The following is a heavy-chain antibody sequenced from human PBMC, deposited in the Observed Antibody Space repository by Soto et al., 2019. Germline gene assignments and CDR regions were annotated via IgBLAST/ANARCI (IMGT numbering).Heavy chain of an antibody. V-gene: IGHV3-21*01. CDR3: ARDLHDYVSFRFDP. Sequence: GGSLRLSCAASGFTFSSYAMHWVRQAPGKGLEWVSAISSSSSIIYYADSLKGRFTISRDNAKNSLYLQMNSLRAEDTAVYYCARDLHDYVSFRFDPWGQGTLVTVSS. D-gene: IGHD3-16*01. CDR1: GFTFSSYA. CDR2: ISSSSSII. J-gene: IGHJ5*02.